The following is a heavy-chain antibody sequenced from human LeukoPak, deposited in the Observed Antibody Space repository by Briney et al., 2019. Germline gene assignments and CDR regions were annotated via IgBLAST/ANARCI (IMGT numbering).Heavy chain of an antibody. J-gene: IGHJ4*02. Sequence: PGGSLRLSCAASGFTFSSYWMTWVRQAPGKGLEWVTDIKQDGSKIYYVDSVKGRFTISRDNAKNSLYLQMNSLRAEDTAVYYCARASGYCSGGSCFPPDYWGQGTLVTVSS. CDR3: ARASGYCSGGSCFPPDY. CDR1: GFTFSSYW. V-gene: IGHV3-7*05. D-gene: IGHD2-15*01. CDR2: IKQDGSKI.